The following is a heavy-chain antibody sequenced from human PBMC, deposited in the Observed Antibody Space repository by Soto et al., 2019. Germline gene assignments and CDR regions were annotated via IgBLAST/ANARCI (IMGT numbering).Heavy chain of an antibody. V-gene: IGHV4-34*01. Sequence: SETLSLTCAFYVGSFSGYYWSCIRHPPGKWLEWIGEINHSGSTNYNPSLKSRVTISVDTSKNQFSLKLSSVTAADTAVYYCARGRRVATIRITDKYYYYGMEVWGQGTTVSVSS. J-gene: IGHJ6*01. CDR1: VGSFSGYY. CDR3: ARGRRVATIRITDKYYYYGMEV. CDR2: INHSGST. D-gene: IGHD5-12*01.